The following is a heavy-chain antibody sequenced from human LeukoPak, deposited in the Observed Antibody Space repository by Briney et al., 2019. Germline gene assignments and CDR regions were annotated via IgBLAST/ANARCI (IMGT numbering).Heavy chain of an antibody. D-gene: IGHD6-19*01. Sequence: GGSLRLSCAASGFDFSTSWMGWVRQAPGKGLEWVINIRPDGNERCSVDSVKGRFTISRDNAENSLYLQMKGLEVEDTAMYYCTRDGSGWSVYWGQGALVTVSS. J-gene: IGHJ4*02. CDR3: TRDGSGWSVY. V-gene: IGHV3-7*01. CDR2: IRPDGNER. CDR1: GFDFSTSW.